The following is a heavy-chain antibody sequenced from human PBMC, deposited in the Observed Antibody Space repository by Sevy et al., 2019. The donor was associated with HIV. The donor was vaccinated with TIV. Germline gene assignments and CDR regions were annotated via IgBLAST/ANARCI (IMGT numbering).Heavy chain of an antibody. J-gene: IGHJ3*02. CDR3: ARDLADIVVVVAATRDDAFDI. D-gene: IGHD2-15*01. V-gene: IGHV3-11*01. Sequence: GGSLRLSCAASGFTFSDYYMSWIRQAPGKGLEWVSYISSSGSTIYYADSVKGQFTISRDNAKNSLYLQMNSLRAEDTAVYYCARDLADIVVVVAATRDDAFDIWGQGTMVTVSS. CDR1: GFTFSDYY. CDR2: ISSSGSTI.